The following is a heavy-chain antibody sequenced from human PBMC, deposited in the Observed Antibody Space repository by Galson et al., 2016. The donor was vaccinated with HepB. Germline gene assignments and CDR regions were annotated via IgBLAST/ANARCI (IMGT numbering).Heavy chain of an antibody. Sequence: LRLSCAASGFSFGSHSMNWVRQSAVKGLEWLAYISSTSSTIYYAASVRGRFTVSRDNAKDSLFLQMNSLTAEDTAIYYCARAYGGNLMFEFWGQGVLVTVSS. CDR2: ISSTSSTI. D-gene: IGHD4-23*01. CDR1: GFSFGSHS. J-gene: IGHJ4*02. CDR3: ARAYGGNLMFEF. V-gene: IGHV3-48*03.